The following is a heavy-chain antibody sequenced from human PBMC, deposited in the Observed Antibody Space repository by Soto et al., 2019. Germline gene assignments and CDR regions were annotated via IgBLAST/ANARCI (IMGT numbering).Heavy chain of an antibody. D-gene: IGHD6-19*01. CDR2: INHSGST. V-gene: IGHV4-34*01. J-gene: IGHJ4*02. CDR3: ARGSIAVAGTFDY. CDR1: GGSFSGYY. Sequence: QVQLQQWGAGLLKPSETLSLTCSVYGGSFSGYYWSWIRQPPGKGLEWIGEINHSGSTNYNPSLTSRVTISVEPSKNQFSLKLSSVTAADTAVYYCARGSIAVAGTFDYWGQGTLVTVSS.